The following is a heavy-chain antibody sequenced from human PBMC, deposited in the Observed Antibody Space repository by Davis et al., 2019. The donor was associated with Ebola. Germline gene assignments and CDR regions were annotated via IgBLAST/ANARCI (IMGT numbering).Heavy chain of an antibody. Sequence: GESLKISCAASGFTFSTHAMYWVRQAPGKGLAWVAVISFDGSYAYYADSVKGRFTISRDNAKNTLYLQMDSLRVEDTAVYYCARVILIPGIGTDVWGQGTTVTVSS. CDR2: ISFDGSYA. V-gene: IGHV3-30*04. J-gene: IGHJ6*02. CDR1: GFTFSTHA. D-gene: IGHD1-14*01. CDR3: ARVILIPGIGTDV.